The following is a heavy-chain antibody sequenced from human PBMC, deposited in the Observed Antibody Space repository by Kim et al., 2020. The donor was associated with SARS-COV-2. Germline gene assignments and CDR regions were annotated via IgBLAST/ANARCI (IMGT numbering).Heavy chain of an antibody. Sequence: SETLSLTCAVYGGSFSGYYWSWIRQPPGKGLEWIGEINHSGSTNYNPSLKSRVTISVDTSKNQFSLKLSSVTAADTAVYYCARSYRRYYDSSGSLEYYYYGMDVWGQGTTVTVSS. J-gene: IGHJ6*02. CDR2: INHSGST. CDR1: GGSFSGYY. CDR3: ARSYRRYYDSSGSLEYYYYGMDV. D-gene: IGHD3-22*01. V-gene: IGHV4-34*01.